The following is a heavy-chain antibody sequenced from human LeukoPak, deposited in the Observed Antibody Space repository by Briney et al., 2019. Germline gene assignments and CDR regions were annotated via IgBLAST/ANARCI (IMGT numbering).Heavy chain of an antibody. J-gene: IGHJ5*02. CDR2: IIPIFGTA. CDR1: GGTFSSYA. CDR3: ARDQRQQLDRGWFDP. Sequence: GASVKVSCKASGGTFSSYAISWVRQAPGQGLEWMGGIIPIFGTANYAQKFQGRVTITMDESTSTAYMELSSLRSEDTAVYYCARDQRQQLDRGWFDPWGQGTLVTVSS. V-gene: IGHV1-69*05. D-gene: IGHD6-13*01.